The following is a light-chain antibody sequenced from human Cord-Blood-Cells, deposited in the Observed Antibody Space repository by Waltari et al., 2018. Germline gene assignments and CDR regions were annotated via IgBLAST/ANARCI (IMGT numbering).Light chain of an antibody. CDR2: DVS. J-gene: IGLJ3*02. CDR1: SSDVGGYNY. CDR3: SSYTSSSTLV. Sequence: QSALTQPASVSGSPGQSITISCTGTSSDVGGYNYLAWYQQHPGQAPKLMIYDVSKRPSGVSNRFSGSKSGNTASLTISGLQAEDEADYYRSSYTSSSTLVFGGGTKLTVL. V-gene: IGLV2-14*01.